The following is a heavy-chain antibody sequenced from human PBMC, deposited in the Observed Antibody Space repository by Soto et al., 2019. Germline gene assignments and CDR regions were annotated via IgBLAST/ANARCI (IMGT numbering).Heavy chain of an antibody. CDR2: VSHDGRNT. V-gene: IGHV3-30*04. CDR1: GFTFSSYA. D-gene: IGHD6-19*01. Sequence: GGSLRLSCSASGFTFSSYAMHWVRQAPGKGLEWVAVVSHDGRNTHYADSVKGRFTISRDSSKNTVSLEMTSLRAEDTAVYYCAKGGRQWLVTSDFNYWGQGALVTVSS. J-gene: IGHJ4*02. CDR3: AKGGRQWLVTSDFNY.